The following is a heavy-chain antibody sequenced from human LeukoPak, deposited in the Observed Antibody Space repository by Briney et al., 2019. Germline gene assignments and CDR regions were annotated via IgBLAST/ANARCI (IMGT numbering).Heavy chain of an antibody. CDR1: GGSFSTYY. Sequence: SETLSLTCAVYGGSFSTYYWSWIRQPPGKGLEWIGEINHSGRTNYNPSLKSRVTISVDTSKNQFSLKLSSVTAADTAVYYCARVNLGYYYYYYYMDVWGKGTTVTVSS. V-gene: IGHV4-34*01. D-gene: IGHD7-27*01. J-gene: IGHJ6*03. CDR2: INHSGRT. CDR3: ARVNLGYYYYYYYMDV.